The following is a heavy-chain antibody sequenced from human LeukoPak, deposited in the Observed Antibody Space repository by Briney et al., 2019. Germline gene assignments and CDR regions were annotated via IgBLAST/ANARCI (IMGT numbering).Heavy chain of an antibody. CDR3: ARVGDIVVVPADKEDAFDI. CDR2: ITSNGGST. CDR1: GFTFSSYS. V-gene: IGHV3-64*04. D-gene: IGHD2-2*01. Sequence: PGGSLRLSCSGSGFTFSSYSMHWVRQAPGKGLEYVSGITSNGGSTYYADSVKGRFTISRDNSKNTLYLQMNSLRAEDTAVYYCARVGDIVVVPADKEDAFDIWGQGTMVTVSS. J-gene: IGHJ3*02.